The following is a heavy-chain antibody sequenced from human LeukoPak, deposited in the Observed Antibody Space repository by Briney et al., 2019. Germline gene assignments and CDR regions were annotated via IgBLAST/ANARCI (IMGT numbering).Heavy chain of an antibody. CDR3: ARATHYYDSSGVDY. Sequence: ASVKVSCKASGYTFTSYGISWVRQAPGQGLEWMGWISAYNGNTNYAQKLQGRVTMTTDTSTSTAYMELRSLRSDDTAVYYCARATHYYDSSGVDYWGQGTLVTVSS. D-gene: IGHD3-22*01. CDR2: ISAYNGNT. CDR1: GYTFTSYG. J-gene: IGHJ4*02. V-gene: IGHV1-18*01.